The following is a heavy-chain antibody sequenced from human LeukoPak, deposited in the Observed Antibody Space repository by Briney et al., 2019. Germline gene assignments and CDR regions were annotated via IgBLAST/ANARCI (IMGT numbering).Heavy chain of an antibody. CDR1: GGSITTQH. Sequence: SETLSHTCTVPGGSITTQHWNGLRQPARKGLHWVGDIYYSGSTKYTSSLKSRVTISVDTSKNQFSLKLSSVTAADTAVYYCARSSRYYDSSGHGFDYWGQGTLVTVSS. J-gene: IGHJ4*02. V-gene: IGHV4-59*11. D-gene: IGHD3-22*01. CDR2: IYYSGST. CDR3: ARSSRYYDSSGHGFDY.